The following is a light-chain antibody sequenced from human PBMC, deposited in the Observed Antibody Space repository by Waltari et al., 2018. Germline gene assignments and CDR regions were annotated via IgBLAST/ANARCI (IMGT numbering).Light chain of an antibody. CDR2: AAS. V-gene: IGKV1-27*01. CDR3: HKYNSVPFT. CDR1: QGISNY. J-gene: IGKJ3*01. Sequence: DTQMTHSPSSLSASVGDRVTITCRASQGISNYLAWFQQKPGKVPKLLIYAASTLESGVPSRFSGSGSGTEFTLTISSLQPEDVATYYCHKYNSVPFTFGPGTKVDI.